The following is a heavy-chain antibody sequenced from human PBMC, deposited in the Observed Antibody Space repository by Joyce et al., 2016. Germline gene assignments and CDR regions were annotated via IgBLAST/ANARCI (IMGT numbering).Heavy chain of an antibody. D-gene: IGHD3-10*02. CDR2: LDPRNSYT. J-gene: IGHJ5*02. CDR1: GYSFASHW. CDR3: ARHVTDWFDP. V-gene: IGHV5-10-1*03. Sequence: EVQLVQSGAEVKKPGESLRISCKGSGYSFASHWISWVRQMPGKGLEGMGRLDPRNSYTDYSPSFEGNVTISVDKTISAAYLQWSSLRASDTAIYYCARHVTDWFDPWGQGTLVTVSS.